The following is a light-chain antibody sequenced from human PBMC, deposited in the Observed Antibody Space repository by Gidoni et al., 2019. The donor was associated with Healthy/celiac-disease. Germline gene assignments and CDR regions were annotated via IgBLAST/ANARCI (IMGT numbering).Light chain of an antibody. V-gene: IGKV1D-8*01. Sequence: VTWRTQTPSLLSASTGDRVTISCRMSQGVRSYLAWYQQKPGKAPELLIYAASTLQSGVPSRFSGSGSGTDFTLTISCLQSEDFATYYCQQYYSFPPTFGPGTKVDIK. J-gene: IGKJ3*01. CDR1: QGVRSY. CDR2: AAS. CDR3: QQYYSFPPT.